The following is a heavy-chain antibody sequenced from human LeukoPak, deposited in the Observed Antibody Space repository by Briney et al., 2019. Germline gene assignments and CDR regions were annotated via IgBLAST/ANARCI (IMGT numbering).Heavy chain of an antibody. V-gene: IGHV3-30*02. CDR1: GFTFSSYG. D-gene: IGHD3-9*01. CDR2: IWYDGSNK. J-gene: IGHJ4*02. CDR3: AKDLESLRYFDWLPDY. Sequence: GGSLRLSCAASGFTFSSYGMHWVRQAPGKGLEWVAVIWYDGSNKYYADSVKGRFTISRDNSKNTLYLQMNSLRAEDTAVYYCAKDLESLRYFDWLPDYWGQGTLVTVSS.